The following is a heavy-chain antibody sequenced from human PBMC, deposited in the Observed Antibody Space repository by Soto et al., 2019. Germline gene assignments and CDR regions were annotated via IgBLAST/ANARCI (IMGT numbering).Heavy chain of an antibody. Sequence: EVQLLESGGGLVQPGGSLRLSCGASGFTFTNYAMSWVRQAPGKGLEWASTASGSGASTYYADSVKGRFTISRDNSKNTLYLQMKSLRIEDTAVYYCAKVAVRGVVVSIFDSWGQGTLVTVSS. CDR2: ASGSGAST. CDR3: AKVAVRGVVVSIFDS. CDR1: GFTFTNYA. V-gene: IGHV3-23*01. D-gene: IGHD3-10*01. J-gene: IGHJ4*02.